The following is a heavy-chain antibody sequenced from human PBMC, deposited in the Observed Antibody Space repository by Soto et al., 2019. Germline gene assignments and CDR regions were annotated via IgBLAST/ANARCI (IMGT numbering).Heavy chain of an antibody. Sequence: ASVKVSCKASGYTFTSYGISWVRQAPGQGLEWMGWISAYNGNTNYAQKLQGRVTMTTDTSTSTAYMGLRSLRSDDTAVYYCARDRGHPLKNGDYVPGFRVGGADYWGQGTLVTVSS. V-gene: IGHV1-18*01. J-gene: IGHJ4*02. CDR1: GYTFTSYG. D-gene: IGHD4-17*01. CDR3: ARDRGHPLKNGDYVPGFRVGGADY. CDR2: ISAYNGNT.